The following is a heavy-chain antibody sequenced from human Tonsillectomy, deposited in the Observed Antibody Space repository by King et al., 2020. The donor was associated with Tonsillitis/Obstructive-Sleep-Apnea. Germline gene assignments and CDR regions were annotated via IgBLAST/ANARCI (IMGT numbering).Heavy chain of an antibody. J-gene: IGHJ4*02. V-gene: IGHV1-46*01. D-gene: IGHD3-3*01. CDR3: ARPPGGFWSGYSRAPLGY. CDR1: GYTFTSYY. Sequence: QLVQSGAEVKKPGASVKISCKASGYTFTSYYIHWVRQAPGQGLEWMGIINPSGGSTSYAQKFQGRVTMTRDTSTSTVYMELSSLGSEDTAVYYCARPPGGFWSGYSRAPLGYWGQGTLVTVSS. CDR2: INPSGGST.